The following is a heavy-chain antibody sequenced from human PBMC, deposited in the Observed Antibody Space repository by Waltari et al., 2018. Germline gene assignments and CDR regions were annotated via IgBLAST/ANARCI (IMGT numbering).Heavy chain of an antibody. J-gene: IGHJ4*02. CDR2: INSDGSST. D-gene: IGHD2-2*01. CDR1: GFTFSSYW. Sequence: EVQLVESGGGLVQPGGSLRLSCAASGFTFSSYWMHWVRQAPGTGLVWVSRINSDGSSTSYADSVKGRFTISRDNANNTLYLQMNSLRAEDTAVYYCARVGEENIVVESQPDFDYWGQGTLVTVSS. CDR3: ARVGEENIVVESQPDFDY. V-gene: IGHV3-74*01.